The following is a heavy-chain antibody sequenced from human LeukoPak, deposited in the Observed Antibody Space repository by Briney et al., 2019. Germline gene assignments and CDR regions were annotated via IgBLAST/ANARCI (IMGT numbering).Heavy chain of an antibody. CDR3: ARVFFWSGYQGETDAFDI. J-gene: IGHJ3*02. CDR1: GYTFTSYG. CDR2: ISAYNGNT. Sequence: ASVKVSCKASGYTFTSYGISWVRQAPGQGLEWMGWISAYNGNTNYAQKLQGRVTMTTDTSTSTAYMELRSLRSDDTAVYYCARVFFWSGYQGETDAFDIWGQGTMVTVSS. V-gene: IGHV1-18*01. D-gene: IGHD3-3*01.